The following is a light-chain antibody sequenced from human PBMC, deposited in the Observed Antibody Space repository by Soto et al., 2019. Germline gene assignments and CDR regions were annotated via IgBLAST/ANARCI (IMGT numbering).Light chain of an antibody. Sequence: QSALTQPASVSGYPGQAITISCTGTSSDVGGYNYVSWYQQHPGKAPKLMIYEVSNRPSGVSNRFSGSKSGNTASLTISGLQAEDEADYYCSSYTSTSSRVFGTGTEVTVL. CDR1: SSDVGGYNY. J-gene: IGLJ1*01. V-gene: IGLV2-14*01. CDR3: SSYTSTSSRV. CDR2: EVS.